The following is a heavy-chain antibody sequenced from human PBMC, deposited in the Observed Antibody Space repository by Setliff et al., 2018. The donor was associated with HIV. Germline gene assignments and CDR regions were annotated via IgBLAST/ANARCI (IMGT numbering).Heavy chain of an antibody. V-gene: IGHV1-3*01. D-gene: IGHD3-22*01. Sequence: GASVKVSCKTSGFTFSNYAIHWVRQAPGQGLEWMGWINAGNGDTRYSPKFQGRVTFTRDSSASTVYMEMSSLRSEDTAMFYCARCYYDSSGPTDAFDIWGQGTVVTVSS. CDR2: INAGNGDT. CDR3: ARCYYDSSGPTDAFDI. CDR1: GFTFSNYA. J-gene: IGHJ3*02.